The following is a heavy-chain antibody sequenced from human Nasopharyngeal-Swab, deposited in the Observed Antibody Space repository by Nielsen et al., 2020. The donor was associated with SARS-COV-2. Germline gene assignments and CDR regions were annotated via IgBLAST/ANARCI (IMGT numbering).Heavy chain of an antibody. V-gene: IGHV3-53*01. D-gene: IGHD3-22*01. Sequence: GESLKISCAVSGLTVSSTYMSWVRQAPGKGLEWVSVTEIGGTTHYADSVKGRFSISRDSSTNTLYLQMNNVRAEDTAVYYCARDSGNYYDSSGYSSERYYYYYMDVWGKGTTATVSS. CDR3: ARDSGNYYDSSGYSSERYYYYYMDV. CDR1: GLTVSSTY. J-gene: IGHJ6*03. CDR2: TEIGGTT.